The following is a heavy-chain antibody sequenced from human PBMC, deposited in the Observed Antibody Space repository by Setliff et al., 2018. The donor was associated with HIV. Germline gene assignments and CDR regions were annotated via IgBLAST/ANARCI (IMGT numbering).Heavy chain of an antibody. CDR1: QNTFTNYY. D-gene: IGHD3-16*02. V-gene: IGHV1-46*01. CDR2: INPSGDST. CDR3: ARDRIPKRGYTYREPDFDS. Sequence: ASVKVSCKASQNTFTNYYMHWVRQAPGQGLEWMGIINPSGDSTIYAQKFQGKVTITRDTSANTGYMEVNSLRLEDTAVYYCARDRIPKRGYTYREPDFDSWGQGTRVTVSS. J-gene: IGHJ4*02.